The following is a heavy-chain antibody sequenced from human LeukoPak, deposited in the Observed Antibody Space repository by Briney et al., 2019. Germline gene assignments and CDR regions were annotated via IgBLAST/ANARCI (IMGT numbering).Heavy chain of an antibody. CDR1: GGSFSGYY. CDR2: INHSGST. V-gene: IGHV4-34*01. CDR3: AREQDLYYYYYYYMDV. J-gene: IGHJ6*03. Sequence: SETLSLTCAVYGGSFSGYYWSWIRQPPGKGLEWIGEINHSGSTNYNPSLKSRVTISVDTSKNQFSLKLSSVTAADTAVYYCAREQDLYYYYYYYMDVWGKGTTVTISS. D-gene: IGHD1/OR15-1a*01.